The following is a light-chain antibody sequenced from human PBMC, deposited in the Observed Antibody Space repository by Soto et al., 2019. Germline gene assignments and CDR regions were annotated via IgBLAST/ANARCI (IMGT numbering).Light chain of an antibody. CDR1: LTIINIY. CDR2: GAS. J-gene: IGKJ1*01. Sequence: IGLTHSPGTLSLSPGERATLSCRASLTIINIYLVWYQQKAGPAPRLAAFGASSRATGIPDRFSARGSGTDFTLTNRRLEAEGFSVLFWQQESMLTLTFGQGTKVDI. V-gene: IGKV3-20*01. CDR3: QQESMLTLT.